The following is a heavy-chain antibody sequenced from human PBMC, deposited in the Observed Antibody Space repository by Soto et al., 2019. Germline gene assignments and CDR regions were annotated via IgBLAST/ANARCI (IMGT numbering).Heavy chain of an antibody. Sequence: GGSLRLSCAASGFTFSSYAMSWVRQAPGKGLEWVSAIYSGGSTYYADSVKGRFTISRHNSKNTLYLQMNSLRAEDTAVYYCARGYYGSGSYAFDIWGQGTMVTVSS. J-gene: IGHJ3*02. CDR2: IYSGGST. CDR1: GFTFSSYA. V-gene: IGHV3-53*04. CDR3: ARGYYGSGSYAFDI. D-gene: IGHD3-10*01.